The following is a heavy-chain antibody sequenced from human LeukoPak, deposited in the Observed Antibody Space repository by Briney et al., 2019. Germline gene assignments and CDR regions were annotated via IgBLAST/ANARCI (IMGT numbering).Heavy chain of an antibody. D-gene: IGHD5-12*01. CDR3: ARGLSNSGYDEDY. J-gene: IGHJ4*02. Sequence: ASVKVSCKASGYTFTSYDINWVRQATGQGLEWMGWMNPNSGNTGYAQKFQGRVTITRNTSISTAYMELSSLGSEDTAVYYCARGLSNSGYDEDYWGQGTLVTVSS. CDR2: MNPNSGNT. CDR1: GYTFTSYD. V-gene: IGHV1-8*03.